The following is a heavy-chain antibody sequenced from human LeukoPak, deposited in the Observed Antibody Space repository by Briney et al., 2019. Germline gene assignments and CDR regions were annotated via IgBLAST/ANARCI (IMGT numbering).Heavy chain of an antibody. CDR1: GYTFTGYY. Sequence: ASVKVSCKASGYTFTGYYMHWVRQSPGQGLEWMGWINPNSGGTNYAQKFQGRVTMTRDTSISTAYMELSRLRSDDTAVYYCASNREYIVATKATPETTGGVDNWFEPRGQGTLVRVSS. CDR2: INPNSGGT. V-gene: IGHV1-2*02. J-gene: IGHJ5*02. CDR3: ASNREYIVATKATPETTGGVDNWFEP. D-gene: IGHD5-12*01.